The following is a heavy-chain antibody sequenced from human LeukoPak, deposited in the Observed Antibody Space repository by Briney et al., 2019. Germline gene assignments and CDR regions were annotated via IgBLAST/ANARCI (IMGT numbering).Heavy chain of an antibody. CDR1: GFTFSSYG. V-gene: IGHV3-23*01. CDR3: AKDPSFPDSYDFDY. CDR2: ISGSGGST. Sequence: GGSLRLSCAASGFTFSSYGMSWVRQAPGKGLEWVSAISGSGGSTYYADSVKGRFTISSDNYKHTLYLQMNSLRAEDTSVYYCAKDPSFPDSYDFDYCGQGTLVTVSS. J-gene: IGHJ4*02. D-gene: IGHD2-21*01.